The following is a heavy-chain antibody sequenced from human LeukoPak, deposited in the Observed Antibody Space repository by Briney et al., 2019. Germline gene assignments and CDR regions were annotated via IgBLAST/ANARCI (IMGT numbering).Heavy chain of an antibody. J-gene: IGHJ6*03. D-gene: IGHD2-8*01. CDR3: ATQGYCTNGVCYYYYYMDV. Sequence: SVKVSCKASGGTFSSYAISWVRQAPGQGLEWMGGIIPIFGTANYAQKFQGRVTITADESTSTAYMELSSLRSEDTAVYYCATQGYCTNGVCYYYYYMDVWGKGTTVTVSS. CDR1: GGTFSSYA. V-gene: IGHV1-69*13. CDR2: IIPIFGTA.